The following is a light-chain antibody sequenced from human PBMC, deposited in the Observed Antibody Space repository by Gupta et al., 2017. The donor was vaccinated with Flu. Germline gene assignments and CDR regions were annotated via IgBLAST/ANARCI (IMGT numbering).Light chain of an antibody. CDR1: SGSVGSNY. Sequence: FMLTQPHSVSESPGKTATISCTRSSGSVGSNYVPWYQQRPGSSPNTLIYEDNHSPSGVPDRFSGSIDSSSNSASLTISGLETEDEDDYYCQASDGSTWVFGGGTKLTVL. J-gene: IGLJ3*02. CDR3: QASDGSTWV. CDR2: EDN. V-gene: IGLV6-57*01.